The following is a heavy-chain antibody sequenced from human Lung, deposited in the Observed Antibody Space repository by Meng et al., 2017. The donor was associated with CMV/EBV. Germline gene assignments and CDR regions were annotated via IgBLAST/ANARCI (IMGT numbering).Heavy chain of an antibody. V-gene: IGHV1-18*01. J-gene: IGHJ4*02. Sequence: ASVKVSXKASGYTFSDYGIGWVRQAPGQGLEWMGWINSYSGHTNYAQKLQGRVTMTTDTSTSSAYMELRSLRSDDTAVYYCARVYCSGGSCYSPFDYWGQGTLVXVSS. CDR2: INSYSGHT. D-gene: IGHD2-15*01. CDR3: ARVYCSGGSCYSPFDY. CDR1: GYTFSDYG.